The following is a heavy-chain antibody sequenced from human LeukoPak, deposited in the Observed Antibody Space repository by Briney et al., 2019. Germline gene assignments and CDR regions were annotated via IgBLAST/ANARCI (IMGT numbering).Heavy chain of an antibody. Sequence: SETLSLTCAVYGGSFSGYYWSWIRQPPGKGLEWIGEINHSGSTNYNPSLKSRVTISVDTSKNQFSLKLGSVTAADTAVYYCARERRFKGSSNPSLYYYYYMDVWGKGTTVTVSS. D-gene: IGHD6-13*01. CDR1: GGSFSGYY. CDR2: INHSGST. V-gene: IGHV4-34*01. CDR3: ARERRFKGSSNPSLYYYYYMDV. J-gene: IGHJ6*03.